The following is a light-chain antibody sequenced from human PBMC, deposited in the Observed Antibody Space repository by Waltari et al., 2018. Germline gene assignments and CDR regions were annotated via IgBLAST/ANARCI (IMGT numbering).Light chain of an antibody. CDR3: CSYTTINTWV. CDR2: QIS. Sequence: QSALTQPASVSGSPGQSSTISCTGPSSAVGGFILVSWYQLLPGKAPKLILSQISNRPPGVSNRFSGSKSANTASMTISGLQAEDEGDYYCCSYTTINTWVFGGGTKVTVL. J-gene: IGLJ3*02. V-gene: IGLV2-14*02. CDR1: SSAVGGFIL.